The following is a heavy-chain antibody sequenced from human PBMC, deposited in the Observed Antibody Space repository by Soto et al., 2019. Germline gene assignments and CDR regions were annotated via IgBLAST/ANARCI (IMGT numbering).Heavy chain of an antibody. V-gene: IGHV3-21*06. Sequence: NPGGSLRLSCAASGFMFSAYTMNWVRQAPGKGLEWLSSISDDSSYIDYADSLRGRFTVSRDNARNSLYLQIDSLGVEDTAVYYCATPYYFSNWGPGTLVTVSS. D-gene: IGHD3-22*01. CDR3: ATPYYFSN. CDR2: ISDDSSYI. CDR1: GFMFSAYT. J-gene: IGHJ4*02.